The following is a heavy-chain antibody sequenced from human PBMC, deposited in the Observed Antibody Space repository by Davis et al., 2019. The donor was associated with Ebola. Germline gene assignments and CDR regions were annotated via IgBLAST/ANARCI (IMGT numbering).Heavy chain of an antibody. D-gene: IGHD6-19*01. CDR1: GFTVSSNY. Sequence: GESLKISCAASGFTVSSNYMSWVRQAPGKGLEWVSVIYSGGSTYYADSVKGRFTISRHNSKNTLYLQMNSLRAEDTAVYYCARSRFSSGWYYFDYWGQGTLVTVSS. J-gene: IGHJ4*02. CDR3: ARSRFSSGWYYFDY. CDR2: IYSGGST. V-gene: IGHV3-53*04.